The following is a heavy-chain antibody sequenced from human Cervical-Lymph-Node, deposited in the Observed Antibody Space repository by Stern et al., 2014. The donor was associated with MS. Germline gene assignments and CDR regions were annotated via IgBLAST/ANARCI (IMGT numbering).Heavy chain of an antibody. D-gene: IGHD1-1*01. V-gene: IGHV1-69*01. CDR3: ARGPGERRAAPFDY. CDR2: IIPIFGTA. CDR1: GGTFSSYA. J-gene: IGHJ4*02. Sequence: MQLVESGAEAKKPGSSVKVSCKASGGTFSSYAISWVRQAPGQGLEWMGGIIPIFGTANYAQKFQGRVTITADESTSTAYMELSSLRSEDTAVYYCARGPGERRAAPFDYWGQGTLVTVSS.